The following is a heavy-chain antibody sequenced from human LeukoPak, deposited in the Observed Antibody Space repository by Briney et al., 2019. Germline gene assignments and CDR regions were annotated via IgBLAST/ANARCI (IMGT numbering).Heavy chain of an antibody. CDR2: ISAYNGYT. D-gene: IGHD4-23*01. V-gene: IGHV1-18*01. CDR3: ARDKAVTTEVTQHFQH. Sequence: AAVKVSCKASGYTFTNYGFSWVRQAPGQGVEWMGWISAYNGYTDYAQKFQFRVTMTTDTSTSTAYMELRSLRSDDTAVYYCARDKAVTTEVTQHFQHWGQGTLVTVSS. CDR1: GYTFTNYG. J-gene: IGHJ1*01.